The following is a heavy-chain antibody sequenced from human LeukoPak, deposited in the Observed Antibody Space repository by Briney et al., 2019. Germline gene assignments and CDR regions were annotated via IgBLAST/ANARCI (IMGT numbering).Heavy chain of an antibody. V-gene: IGHV4-31*03. Sequence: SETLSLTCSVSGGSIRSGGYNWSWIRQHPGKGLEWIGNIYYSGSTYYDPSLKSRVTISIDTSKNQFSLKLSSVTAADTAVYYCARGLDYDSSGYYYAGRLDAFDIWGQGTMVTVSS. CDR3: ARGLDYDSSGYYYAGRLDAFDI. CDR1: GGSIRSGGYN. J-gene: IGHJ3*02. CDR2: IYYSGST. D-gene: IGHD3-22*01.